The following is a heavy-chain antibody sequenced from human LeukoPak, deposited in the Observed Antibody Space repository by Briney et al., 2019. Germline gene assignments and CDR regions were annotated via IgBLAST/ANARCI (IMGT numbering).Heavy chain of an antibody. Sequence: GGSLRLSCVASGFTFRSYWMSWVRQAPGEGLEWVANIRQNGSEKYYVGSVKGRFTISRDNAKNSLYLQMNSLRAEDTAVYYCAREGYCTSTSCYTTAYFDYWGQGILVTVSS. V-gene: IGHV3-7*01. CDR1: GFTFRSYW. D-gene: IGHD2-2*02. CDR3: AREGYCTSTSCYTTAYFDY. J-gene: IGHJ4*02. CDR2: IRQNGSEK.